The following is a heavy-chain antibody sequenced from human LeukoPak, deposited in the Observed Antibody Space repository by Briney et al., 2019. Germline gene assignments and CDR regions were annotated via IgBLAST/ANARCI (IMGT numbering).Heavy chain of an antibody. J-gene: IGHJ4*02. V-gene: IGHV4-38-2*02. CDR3: ARVYNWNSSGLGAPRD. D-gene: IGHD1-7*01. CDR1: GYSISSGYY. CDR2: IYHSGST. Sequence: SETLSLTCTVSGYSISSGYYWGWIRQPPGKGLEWIGSIYHSGSTYYNPSLKSRVTISVDTSKNQFSLKLSSVTAAGTAVYYCARVYNWNSSGLGAPRDWGRGTQVTVSS.